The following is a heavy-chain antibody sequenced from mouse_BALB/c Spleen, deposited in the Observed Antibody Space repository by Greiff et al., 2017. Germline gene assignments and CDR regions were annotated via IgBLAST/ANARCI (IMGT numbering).Heavy chain of an antibody. V-gene: IGHV5-6-5*01. CDR3: ARGEAYYYGSYYFDY. CDR2: ISSGGST. J-gene: IGHJ2*01. D-gene: IGHD1-1*01. Sequence: EVMLVESGGGLVKPGGSLKLSCAASGFTFSSYAMSWVRQTPEKRLEWVASISSGGSTYYPDSVKGRFTISRDNARNILYLQMSSLRSEDTAMYYCARGEAYYYGSYYFDYWGQGTTLTVSS. CDR1: GFTFSSYA.